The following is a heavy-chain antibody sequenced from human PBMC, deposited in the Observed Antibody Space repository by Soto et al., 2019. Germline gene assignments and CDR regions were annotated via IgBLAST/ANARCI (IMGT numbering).Heavy chain of an antibody. V-gene: IGHV1-46*03. Sequence: QVQLVQSGAEVKKPGASVKVSCKASGYTFTSYYMHWVRQAPGQGLEWMGIINPSGGSTSYAQKFRGSVTMTRDTSTSTVYMELSSLRSEDTAVYYCARDLRGGYCSGGSCQRDDYWGQGTLVTVSS. D-gene: IGHD2-15*01. CDR2: INPSGGST. J-gene: IGHJ4*02. CDR3: ARDLRGGYCSGGSCQRDDY. CDR1: GYTFTSYY.